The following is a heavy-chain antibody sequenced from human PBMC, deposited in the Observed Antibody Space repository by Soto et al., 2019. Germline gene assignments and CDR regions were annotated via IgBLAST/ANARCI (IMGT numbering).Heavy chain of an antibody. J-gene: IGHJ4*02. CDR2: IKSKTDGGTT. D-gene: IGHD1-1*01. V-gene: IGHV3-15*01. Sequence: GGTLRLSCAASGFSFSDAWMTWVRQAPGAGLEWVGHIKSKTDGGTTDYAAPVKGRFTTSRDASKTTVYLQMNSLRTEDTAVYYCTTDPHSTGTKYWGQGTLVTVSS. CDR3: TTDPHSTGTKY. CDR1: GFSFSDAW.